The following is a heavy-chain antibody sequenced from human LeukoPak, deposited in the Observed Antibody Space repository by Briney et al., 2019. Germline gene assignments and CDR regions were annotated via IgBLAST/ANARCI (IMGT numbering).Heavy chain of an antibody. CDR2: IYHSGTT. Sequence: SETLSLTCTVSRGSISSGAYYWSWIRQPPGKGLEWIGYIYHSGTTYYNPSLKSRVTISVDRSKNQFSLKLSSVTAADTAVYYCARVEMATIFDYWGQGTLVTVSS. CDR3: ARVEMATIFDY. J-gene: IGHJ4*02. V-gene: IGHV4-30-2*01. D-gene: IGHD5-24*01. CDR1: RGSISSGAYY.